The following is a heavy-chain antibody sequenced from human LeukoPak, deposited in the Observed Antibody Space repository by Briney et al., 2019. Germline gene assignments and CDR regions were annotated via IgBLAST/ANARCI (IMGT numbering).Heavy chain of an antibody. CDR1: GFTFSSNY. V-gene: IGHV3-66*01. CDR2: IYSGGST. Sequence: GGSLRLSCAASGFTFSSNYMSWVRQAPGKGLEWVSVIYSGGSTYYADSVKGRFTISRDNSKNTLYLQMNSLRAEDTAVYYCARDKGGKGMAYHDAFDIWGQGTMVTVSS. J-gene: IGHJ3*02. CDR3: ARDKGGKGMAYHDAFDI. D-gene: IGHD3-16*01.